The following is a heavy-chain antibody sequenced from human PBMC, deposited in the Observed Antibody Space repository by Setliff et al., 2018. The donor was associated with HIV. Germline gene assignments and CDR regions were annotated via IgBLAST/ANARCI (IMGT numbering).Heavy chain of an antibody. CDR3: ARALSAAGLAWFDP. Sequence: PSETLSLTCTVSAGSISSYYWSWIRQPPGKGLEWIGYIYHSGSTNYNPSLKGRVTISVDTSKDQFSLNLRSVTAADTAVYYCARALSAAGLAWFDPWGQGTLVTV. D-gene: IGHD6-13*01. V-gene: IGHV4-59*01. J-gene: IGHJ5*02. CDR2: IYHSGST. CDR1: AGSISSYY.